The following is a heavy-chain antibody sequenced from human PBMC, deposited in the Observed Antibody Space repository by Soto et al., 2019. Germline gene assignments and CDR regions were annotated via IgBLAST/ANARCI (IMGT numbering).Heavy chain of an antibody. J-gene: IGHJ4*02. D-gene: IGHD1-20*01. CDR1: GFTFNIYA. V-gene: IGHV3-23*01. CDR2: TGATGRTT. Sequence: GGSLRLSCAASGFTFNIYAMTWVRQAPGKGLEWVSTTGATGRTTYYSDSVKGRFAVSRDNSKNTLDLQMSNLRAEDTAVYYCATVHNTSRSFDYWGQGTLVTVSS. CDR3: ATVHNTSRSFDY.